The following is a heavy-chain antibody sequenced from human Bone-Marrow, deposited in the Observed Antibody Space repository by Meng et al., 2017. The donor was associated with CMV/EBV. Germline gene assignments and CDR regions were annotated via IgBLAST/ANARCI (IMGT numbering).Heavy chain of an antibody. J-gene: IGHJ4*01. CDR1: GFTFSSYS. Sequence: GESLKISCAASGFTFSSYSMNWVRQAPGKGLEWVSSISSSSYIYYADSVKGRFTISRDNAKNSLYLQMNSLRAEDTAVYYCARDVKLMGAADYWGHGTLVTVSS. D-gene: IGHD1-26*01. CDR3: ARDVKLMGAADY. V-gene: IGHV3-21*01. CDR2: ISSSSYI.